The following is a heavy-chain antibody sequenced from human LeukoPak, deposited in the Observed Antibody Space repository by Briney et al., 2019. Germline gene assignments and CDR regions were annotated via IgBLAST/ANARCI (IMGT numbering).Heavy chain of an antibody. CDR2: IYYSGST. V-gene: IGHV4-39*07. CDR3: ASIVIYDYVWGSYDHNWFDP. J-gene: IGHJ5*02. Sequence: KASETLSLTCTVSGGSISSSSYYWGWIRQPPGKGLEWIGSIYYSGSTYYNPSLKSRVTISVDTSKNQFSLKLSSVTAADTAVYYCASIVIYDYVWGSYDHNWFDPWGQGTLVTVSS. D-gene: IGHD3-16*01. CDR1: GGSISSSSYY.